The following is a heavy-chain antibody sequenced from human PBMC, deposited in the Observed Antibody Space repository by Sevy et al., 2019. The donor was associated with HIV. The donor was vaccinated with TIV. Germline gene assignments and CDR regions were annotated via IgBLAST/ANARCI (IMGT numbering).Heavy chain of an antibody. Sequence: SETLSLTCTVSGGSITSLYWNWIRQPPGKGLEWIANIYYNGHINYNPSLKSRVTLSLDTSKNQFSRRLGSVTAADTAMYYCAGENAWGRGYPWGQGTLVTVSS. CDR1: GGSITSLY. D-gene: IGHD1-26*01. J-gene: IGHJ5*02. CDR3: AGENAWGRGYP. V-gene: IGHV4-59*08. CDR2: IYYNGHI.